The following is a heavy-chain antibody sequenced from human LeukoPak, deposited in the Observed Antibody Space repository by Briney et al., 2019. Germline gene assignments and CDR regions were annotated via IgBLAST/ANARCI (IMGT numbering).Heavy chain of an antibody. J-gene: IGHJ4*02. CDR3: ARADISFDY. CDR2: IYHSGST. CDR1: GYSISSGYY. V-gene: IGHV4-38-2*02. Sequence: SETLSLTCTVSGYSISSGYYWGWIRQPPGKGLEWIGSIYHSGSTYYNPSLKSRVTISVDTSKNQFSLKLSSVTAADTAVYYCARADISFDYWGQGTQVTVSS.